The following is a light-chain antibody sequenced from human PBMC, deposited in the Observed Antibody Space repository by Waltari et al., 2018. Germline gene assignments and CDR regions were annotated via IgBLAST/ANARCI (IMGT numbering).Light chain of an antibody. CDR1: SSNIGAGYD. CDR2: GNT. CDR3: QSYDSSLSGCV. J-gene: IGLJ1*01. V-gene: IGLV1-40*01. Sequence: QSVLTQPPSVSGAPGQRVTISCTGSSSNIGAGYDVHWYQQLPGTAPNLRIYGNTNRASGVPDRCSGSKSGTSASLAISGLQAEDEADYYCQSYDSSLSGCVFGTGTTVTVL.